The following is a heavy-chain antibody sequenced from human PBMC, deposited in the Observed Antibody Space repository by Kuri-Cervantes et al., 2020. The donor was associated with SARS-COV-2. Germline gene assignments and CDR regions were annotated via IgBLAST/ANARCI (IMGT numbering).Heavy chain of an antibody. D-gene: IGHD6-6*01. J-gene: IGHJ4*02. CDR1: GFTFSTYG. Sequence: SLRLTCEASGFTFSTYGINWVRQAPGRGLEWVGLISGDGGYKFYGSYVKGRFTNSRDNSKNTLFLQMNFLRPEDTAMYYCAARNFDYWGQGTLVTVSS. CDR3: AARNFDY. CDR2: ISGDGGYK. V-gene: IGHV3-30*03.